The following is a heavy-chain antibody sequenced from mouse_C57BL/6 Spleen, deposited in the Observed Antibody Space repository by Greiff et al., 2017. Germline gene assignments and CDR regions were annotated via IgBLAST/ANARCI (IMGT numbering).Heavy chain of an antibody. D-gene: IGHD2-4*01. V-gene: IGHV1-82*01. CDR2: FYPGDGDT. Sequence: QVQLQQSGPELVKPGASVKISCKASGYAFSSSWMNWVKQRPGKGLEWIGRFYPGDGDTNYNGKFKGKATLTADKSSSTAYMQLSSLTSEDSAVYFCANLYYDYADYAMDYWGQGTSVTVSS. CDR3: ANLYYDYADYAMDY. J-gene: IGHJ4*01. CDR1: GYAFSSSW.